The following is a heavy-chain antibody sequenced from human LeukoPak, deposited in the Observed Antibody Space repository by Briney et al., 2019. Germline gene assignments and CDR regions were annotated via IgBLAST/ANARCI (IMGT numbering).Heavy chain of an antibody. CDR3: AKDYCSGGSCYSDY. Sequence: PGRSLRLSCAASGFSFSSYGMHWVRQAPGKGLEWVAAISYDGSNKYYADSVKGRFTISRDNSKNTLYLQMNSLRAEDTALYYCAKDYCSGGSCYSDYWGQGTLVTVSS. D-gene: IGHD2-15*01. CDR2: ISYDGSNK. J-gene: IGHJ4*02. V-gene: IGHV3-30*18. CDR1: GFSFSSYG.